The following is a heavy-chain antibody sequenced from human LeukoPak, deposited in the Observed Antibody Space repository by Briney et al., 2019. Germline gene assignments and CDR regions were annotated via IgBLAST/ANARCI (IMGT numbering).Heavy chain of an antibody. CDR1: GFTLRNYA. D-gene: IGHD6-19*01. Sequence: GGSLRLSCAPSIGFTLRNYAIHWVRQAPGKGREGVAVISIDGSRQHYADFLVGRFTISRDNSKNTVSLQMSSLRTEDTAVYFCAREQGGSGWSGFNYWGQGTLVTVSS. CDR2: ISIDGSRQ. CDR3: AREQGGSGWSGFNY. V-gene: IGHV3-30*15. J-gene: IGHJ4*02.